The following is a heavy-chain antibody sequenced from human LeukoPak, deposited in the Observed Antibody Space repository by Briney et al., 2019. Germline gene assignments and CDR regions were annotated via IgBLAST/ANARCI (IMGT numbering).Heavy chain of an antibody. CDR1: GGSISSSSYY. CDR2: IYYSGST. J-gene: IGHJ4*02. Sequence: PSETLSLTCTVSGGSISSSSYYWGWIRQPPGKGLEWIGSIYYSGSTYYNPSLKSRVTISVDTSKNQFSLKLSSVTAADTAVYYCAREVVEITMEGGYFDYWGQGTLVTVSS. V-gene: IGHV4-39*07. D-gene: IGHD3-10*01. CDR3: AREVVEITMEGGYFDY.